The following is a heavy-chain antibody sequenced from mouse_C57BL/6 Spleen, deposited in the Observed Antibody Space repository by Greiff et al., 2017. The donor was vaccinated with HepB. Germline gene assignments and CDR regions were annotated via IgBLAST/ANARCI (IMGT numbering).Heavy chain of an antibody. D-gene: IGHD2-1*01. CDR2: INPNNGGT. V-gene: IGHV1-26*01. CDR3: ANYGNFFYFDY. J-gene: IGHJ2*01. CDR1: GYTFTDYY. Sequence: EVQLQQSGPELVKPGASVKISCKASGYTFTDYYMNWVKQSHGKSLEWIGDINPNNGGTRYNQKFKGKATLTVDKSSSTAYMELRSLTSEDSAVYYCANYGNFFYFDYWGQGTTLTVSS.